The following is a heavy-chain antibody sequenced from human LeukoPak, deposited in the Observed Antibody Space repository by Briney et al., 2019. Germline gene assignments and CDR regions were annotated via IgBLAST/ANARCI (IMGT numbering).Heavy chain of an antibody. Sequence: GGSLRLSCAASGFTFSSYSMNWVRQAPGKGLEWVSSISSSSSYIYYADSVKGRITISRDNAKNSLYLQMNSLRAEDTAVYYCARDLLRLGLYYFDYWGQGTLVTVSS. J-gene: IGHJ4*02. CDR2: ISSSSSYI. D-gene: IGHD5-12*01. CDR3: ARDLLRLGLYYFDY. V-gene: IGHV3-21*01. CDR1: GFTFSSYS.